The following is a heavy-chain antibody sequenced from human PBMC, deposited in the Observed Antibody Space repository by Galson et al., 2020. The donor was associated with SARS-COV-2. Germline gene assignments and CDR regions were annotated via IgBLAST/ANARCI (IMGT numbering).Heavy chain of an antibody. Sequence: GGSLRLSCAASVFTFSSHAISSVRQLPWKGPECVSPIIVSGGSTHYPYSAKGRFTISRDNSKNTLYLQMNSLIAEDTAVYYCAKDQGSLMYYDSGGFQHRPTAINCWGQGRLVTDSS. CDR3: AKDQGSLMYYDSGGFQHRPTAINC. V-gene: IGHV3-23*01. CDR2: IIVSGGST. CDR1: VFTFSSHA. D-gene: IGHD3-22*01. J-gene: IGHJ4*02.